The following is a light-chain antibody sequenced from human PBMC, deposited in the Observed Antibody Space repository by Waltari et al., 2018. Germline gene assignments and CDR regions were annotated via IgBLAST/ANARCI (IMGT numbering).Light chain of an antibody. J-gene: IGLJ2*01. CDR2: EVN. CDR3: ASYTGGTTIL. V-gene: IGLV2-18*02. CDR1: SRDVGSYNL. Sequence: QSALTQPPSVSGSPGQSVPISCTGTSRDVGSYNLVLWYQQPPGTAPKLMIYEVNNRPSRVPDRFSGSRSGNTASLTISGLQAEDEGDYYCASYTGGTTILFGGGTRLTVL.